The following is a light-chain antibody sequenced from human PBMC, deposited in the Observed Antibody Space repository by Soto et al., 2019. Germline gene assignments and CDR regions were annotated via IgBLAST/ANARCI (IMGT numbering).Light chain of an antibody. V-gene: IGLV2-8*01. CDR3: SSYAGSDYPYV. Sequence: QAVLTQPPSASGSPGQSVTIACTGTSKYFGYYNYVSWYQRPPGKAPKLVIYDVSKRPSGVPDRFSGSKSGNTASLTVSGLQAEDEGDYYCSSYAGSDYPYVFGTGTKVTVL. CDR2: DVS. J-gene: IGLJ1*01. CDR1: SKYFGYYNY.